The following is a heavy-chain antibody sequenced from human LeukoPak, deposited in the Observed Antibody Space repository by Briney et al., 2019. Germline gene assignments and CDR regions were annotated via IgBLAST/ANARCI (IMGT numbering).Heavy chain of an antibody. D-gene: IGHD3-22*01. V-gene: IGHV3-43*02. CDR3: AKGRDTSGYTH. CDR1: GFTFDDYA. CDR2: ITGDGGRT. J-gene: IGHJ4*02. Sequence: GGSLRLSCAASGFTFDDYAMHWVRQAPGKGLEWVSFITGDGGRTYYADSVKGRFTISRDNSKKSLYLQMSRLRTEDTALYFCAKGRDTSGYTHWGQGTLVSVSS.